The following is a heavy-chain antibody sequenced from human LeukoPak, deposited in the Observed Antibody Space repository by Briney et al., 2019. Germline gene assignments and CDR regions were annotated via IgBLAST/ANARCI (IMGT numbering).Heavy chain of an antibody. Sequence: GGSLRLSCVASGFTFSNFGMNWVRQAPGEGLEWVSSISGSGTYIYSTDSVKGRFTISRDNAKNSLYLLMNSLRAEDTAVYYCAREFTSGWIDYWGQGTPVTVSS. D-gene: IGHD6-19*01. V-gene: IGHV3-21*01. CDR1: GFTFSNFG. CDR2: ISGSGTYI. J-gene: IGHJ4*02. CDR3: AREFTSGWIDY.